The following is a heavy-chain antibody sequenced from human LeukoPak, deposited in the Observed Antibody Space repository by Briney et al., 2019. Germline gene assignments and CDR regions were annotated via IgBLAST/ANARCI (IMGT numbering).Heavy chain of an antibody. CDR1: GFTFISYW. CDR2: IKQDGSEK. D-gene: IGHD1-14*01. J-gene: IGHJ1*01. V-gene: IGHV3-7*01. CDR3: ARDRYFQC. Sequence: CGSLRLSCAASGFTFISYWMSWVRQAPGKGLEWVANIKQDGSEKHYVTSVKGRFTISRDHAKNSLHLQMNSLRAEATALYSCARDRYFQCWGQGTLVTVSS.